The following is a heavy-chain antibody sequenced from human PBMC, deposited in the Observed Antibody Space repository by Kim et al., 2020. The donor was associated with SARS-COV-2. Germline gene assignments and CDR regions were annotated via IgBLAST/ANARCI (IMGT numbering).Heavy chain of an antibody. CDR3: ARAGFGGAARIYYYYGMDV. Sequence: ASVKVSCKASGYTFTSYGISWVRQAPGQGLEWMGWISAYNGNTNYAQKLQGRVTMTTDTSTSTAYMELRSLRSDDTAVYYCARAGFGGAARIYYYYGMDVWGQGTTVTVSS. CDR1: GYTFTSYG. D-gene: IGHD3-16*01. J-gene: IGHJ6*02. V-gene: IGHV1-18*01. CDR2: ISAYNGNT.